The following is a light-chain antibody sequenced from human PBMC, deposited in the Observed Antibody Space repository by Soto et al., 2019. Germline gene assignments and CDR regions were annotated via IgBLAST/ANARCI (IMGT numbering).Light chain of an antibody. Sequence: EIEMTQSPATLSVSPGERATLSCRASQSITNNLAWYQQKPGQAPRLLIYGTSTSASGIPARFSGSGSGTDFTLTISSLQSEDFAVYYCQQFNNWPRTFGQGTKVDIK. J-gene: IGKJ1*01. CDR2: GTS. V-gene: IGKV3-15*01. CDR3: QQFNNWPRT. CDR1: QSITNN.